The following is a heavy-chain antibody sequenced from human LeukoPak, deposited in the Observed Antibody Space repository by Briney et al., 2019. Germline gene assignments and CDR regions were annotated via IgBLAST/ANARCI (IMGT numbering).Heavy chain of an antibody. CDR2: IYSCGST. Sequence: GGSLRLSCAASGFTVSSNYMSWVRQAPGKGLEWVSIIYSCGSTFYADSVKGRFTISRHNSKNTLYLQMNSLRAEDTGVYYCARGGSYLSAFDIWGQGTMVTVSS. D-gene: IGHD1-26*01. V-gene: IGHV3-53*01. CDR1: GFTVSSNY. CDR3: ARGGSYLSAFDI. J-gene: IGHJ3*02.